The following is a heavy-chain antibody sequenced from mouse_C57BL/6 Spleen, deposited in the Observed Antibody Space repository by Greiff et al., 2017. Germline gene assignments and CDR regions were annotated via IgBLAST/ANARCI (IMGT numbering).Heavy chain of an antibody. CDR2: ISDGGSYT. Sequence: EVQLVESGGGLVKPGGSLKLSCAASGFTFSSYAMSWVRQTPEKRLEWVATISDGGSYTYYPDNVKGRFTISRDNAKNNLYLQMSHLKSEDTAMYYCARAQDSSGHPAWFAYWGQGTLVTVSA. CDR3: ARAQDSSGHPAWFAY. V-gene: IGHV5-4*01. D-gene: IGHD3-2*02. J-gene: IGHJ3*01. CDR1: GFTFSSYA.